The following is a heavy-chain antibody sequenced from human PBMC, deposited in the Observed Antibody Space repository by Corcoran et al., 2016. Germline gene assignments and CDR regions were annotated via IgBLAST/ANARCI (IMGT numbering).Heavy chain of an antibody. Sequence: QLQLQESGPGLVKPSETLSLICTVSGGSIGSGSYHWGWIRQPPGKGLGWIGSAYYSGSNHYTPSLESRVTISLDPPKNQLSLRLTSGTAADTAVYFCGRMLGGVVRDGMDVWGQGTTVTVSS. CDR3: GRMLGGVVRDGMDV. D-gene: IGHD3-3*01. CDR1: GGSIGSGSYH. V-gene: IGHV4-39*01. CDR2: AYYSGSN. J-gene: IGHJ6*02.